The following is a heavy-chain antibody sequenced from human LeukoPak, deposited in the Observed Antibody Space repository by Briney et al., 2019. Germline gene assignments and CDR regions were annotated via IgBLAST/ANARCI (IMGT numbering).Heavy chain of an antibody. CDR2: IWHDGSIK. CDR3: ARAVGPLDY. D-gene: IGHD2-15*01. V-gene: IGHV3-33*01. CDR1: GFTFSTYG. J-gene: IGHJ4*02. Sequence: PGGSLRLSCAASGFTFSTYGMHWVRQAPGKGLEWVAVIWHDGSIKYYADFVKGRFTISRDNAKNTLYLQLDSLRGEDTAVYYCARAVGPLDYWGQGTLVSVAS.